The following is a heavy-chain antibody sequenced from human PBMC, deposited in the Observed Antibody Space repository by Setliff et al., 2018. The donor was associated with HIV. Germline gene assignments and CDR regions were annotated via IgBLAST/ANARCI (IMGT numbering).Heavy chain of an antibody. CDR3: AREKGYSDTRGHYYGGVFEN. CDR1: GGSFSGYY. CDR2: INHSGST. D-gene: IGHD3-22*01. J-gene: IGHJ4*02. V-gene: IGHV4-34*01. Sequence: PSETLSLTCAVYGGSFSGYYWSWIRQPPGKGLEWVGEINHSGSTDYNPSLKSRVTISVDTSKNQLSLKLRPVTAADTAVYYCAREKGYSDTRGHYYGGVFENCGQGTLVTVSS.